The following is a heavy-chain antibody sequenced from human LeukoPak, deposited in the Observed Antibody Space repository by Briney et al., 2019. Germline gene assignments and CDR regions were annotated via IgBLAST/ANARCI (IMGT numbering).Heavy chain of an antibody. D-gene: IGHD6-13*01. Sequence: ASVKVACKASGYTFTNYDINWVRQAPGQGLEWMGWRNPNSGRTGFAQKFQGRLTMTADTSIGTAYMELSSLTSDDTAVYYCARGPVSTHGMDVWGQGTTVTVSS. CDR3: ARGPVSTHGMDV. V-gene: IGHV1-8*01. CDR2: RNPNSGRT. J-gene: IGHJ6*02. CDR1: GYTFTNYD.